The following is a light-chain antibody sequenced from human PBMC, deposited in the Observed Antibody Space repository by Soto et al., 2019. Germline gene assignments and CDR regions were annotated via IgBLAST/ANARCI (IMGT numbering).Light chain of an antibody. CDR3: QQSYSSPRT. CDR2: AAS. CDR1: QNIDYY. Sequence: DIQMTQSPSSLSASVGDRVTITCRASQNIDYYLNWYQQKPAKAPKLLISAASSLESGVPSRFSGSGSGIDFTLTISSLQPEDSATYYCQQSYSSPRTFGQGTRLEIK. V-gene: IGKV1-39*01. J-gene: IGKJ2*01.